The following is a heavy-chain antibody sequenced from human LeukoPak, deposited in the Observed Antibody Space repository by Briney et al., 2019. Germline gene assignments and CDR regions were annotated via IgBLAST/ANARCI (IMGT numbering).Heavy chain of an antibody. D-gene: IGHD6-19*01. V-gene: IGHV4-34*01. CDR3: ARGRIAVAGDFDY. CDR1: GGSFSGYY. Sequence: SETLSLTCAVYGGSFSGYYWSWIRQPPGKGLEWIGEINHSGSTNYNPSLKSRVTISVDTSKNQFSLKLSSVTAADTAVYYCARGRIAVAGDFDYWGQGALVTVSS. CDR2: INHSGST. J-gene: IGHJ4*02.